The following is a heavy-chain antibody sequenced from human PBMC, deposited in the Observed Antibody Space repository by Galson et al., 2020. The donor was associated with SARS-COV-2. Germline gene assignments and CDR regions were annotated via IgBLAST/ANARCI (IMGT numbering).Heavy chain of an antibody. CDR1: GFTFSSYA. CDR2: ISYHGSNK. CDR3: ARGGLNHWNDPSKTLDY. J-gene: IGHJ4*02. Sequence: TGGSLRLSCAASGFTFSSYAMHWVRQAPGKGLQWVAVISYHGSNKDYADSVKGRFTISRDNSKNTLYLQMNSLRAEDTAVYYCARGGLNHWNDPSKTLDYWGQGTLVTVSS. D-gene: IGHD1-1*01. V-gene: IGHV3-30-3*01.